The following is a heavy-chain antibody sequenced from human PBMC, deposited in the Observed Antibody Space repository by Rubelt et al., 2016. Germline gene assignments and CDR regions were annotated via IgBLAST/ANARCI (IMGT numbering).Heavy chain of an antibody. D-gene: IGHD3-10*01. CDR2: IYYSGST. CDR1: GGSISSSSYY. Sequence: QLQLQESGPGLVKPSETLSLTCTVSGGSISSSSYYWGWIRQPPGKGLEWIGSIYYSGSTYYNPSLKSRVTISVYTSKNQVSLKLSSVTAADTAVYYCASKGAVLLWFGELGTPKYYYGMDVWGQGTTVTVSS. J-gene: IGHJ6*02. V-gene: IGHV4-39*07. CDR3: ASKGAVLLWFGELGTPKYYYGMDV.